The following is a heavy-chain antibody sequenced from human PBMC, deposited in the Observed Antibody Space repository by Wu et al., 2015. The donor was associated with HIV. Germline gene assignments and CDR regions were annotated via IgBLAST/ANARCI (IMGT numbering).Heavy chain of an antibody. CDR3: ARCPSDWNAPYYFDS. V-gene: IGHV1-2*02. D-gene: IGHD1-1*01. Sequence: QVQLAQSGAEVKKPGASVKVSCKASGYRFTGHYMHWVRQAPGQGLEWIGWLNPRSGDTKNAQRFQGRVAITADESTDTAYMELSRLTFEDTAVYYCARCPSDWNAPYYFDSWGHGTQVTVSS. J-gene: IGHJ4*01. CDR1: GYRFTGHY. CDR2: LNPRSGDT.